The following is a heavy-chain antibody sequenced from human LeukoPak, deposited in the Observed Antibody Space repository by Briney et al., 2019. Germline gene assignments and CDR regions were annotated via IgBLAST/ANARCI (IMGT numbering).Heavy chain of an antibody. J-gene: IGHJ4*02. CDR2: IYPGDSDT. CDR1: GYSFTSYW. CDR3: ARGRAMTYDIDY. V-gene: IGHV5-51*01. D-gene: IGHD5-18*01. Sequence: GASLQISCKGSGYSFTSYWIGWGRQLPGKGLEGMGIIYPGDSDTRYSPSFQGQVTISADKSISTAYLQCSSLKASDTAMYYCARGRAMTYDIDYWGQGTLVTVSS.